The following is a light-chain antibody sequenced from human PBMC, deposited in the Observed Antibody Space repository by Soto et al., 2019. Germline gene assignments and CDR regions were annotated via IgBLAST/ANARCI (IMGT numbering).Light chain of an antibody. Sequence: QSVLTQPPSVSGAPGQRVTISCTGSSSNIGAGYDVHWYQQLPGTAPKLLIFDNNNRPSGVPDRFSGSKSGASASLAITGLQAGDEADYYCQSYDSSLSGYVFGTGPSSPS. CDR1: SSNIGAGYD. V-gene: IGLV1-40*01. CDR2: DNN. CDR3: QSYDSSLSGYV. J-gene: IGLJ1*01.